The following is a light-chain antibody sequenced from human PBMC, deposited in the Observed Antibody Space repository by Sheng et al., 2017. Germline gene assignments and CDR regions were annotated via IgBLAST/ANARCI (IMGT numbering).Light chain of an antibody. Sequence: QVMVTQSPSASASLGASVKLTCTLSSAHSTYAIAWLQQQPGKGPRYLMKLNSDGSHIRGDEIPDRFSGSSSGAERYLTISSLQSGDEAAYCQTWTTGIVLFGGGTKLTVL. J-gene: IGLJ2*01. CDR2: LNSDGSH. CDR1: SAHSTYA. V-gene: IGLV4-69*01. CDR3: QTWTTGIVL.